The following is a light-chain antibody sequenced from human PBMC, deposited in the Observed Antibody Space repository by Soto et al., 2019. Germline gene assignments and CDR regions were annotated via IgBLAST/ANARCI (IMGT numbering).Light chain of an antibody. V-gene: IGKV1-33*01. CDR1: QNINNY. CDR3: QQYENLPT. Sequence: DIQMTQSQSSLSASVGDRVTITCQASQNINNYLNWYQQKPGRDPKLLIYDASNLEAGVPSSFRGSGSGTDFTFTISRMKPEDIATYYCQQYENLPTVGQGKRREI. CDR2: DAS. J-gene: IGKJ5*01.